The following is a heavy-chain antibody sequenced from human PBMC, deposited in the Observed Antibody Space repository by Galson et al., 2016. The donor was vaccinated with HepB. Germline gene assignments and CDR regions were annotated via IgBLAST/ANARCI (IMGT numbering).Heavy chain of an antibody. CDR2: ISGSGATT. CDR1: GFTFSNYA. V-gene: IGHV3-23*01. D-gene: IGHD2-15*01. J-gene: IGHJ4*02. CDR3: ASEILGHCSGGSCYTGDH. Sequence: SLRLSCAASGFTFSNYAMSWVRQAPGKGLEWVSTISGSGATTYYADSVKGRFTISRDNSKNTLYLQMNSLRAEDTAVYCCASEILGHCSGGSCYTGDHWGQGTLVTVSS.